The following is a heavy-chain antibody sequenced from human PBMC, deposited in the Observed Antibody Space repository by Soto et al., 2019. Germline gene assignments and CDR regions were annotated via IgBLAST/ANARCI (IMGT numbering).Heavy chain of an antibody. CDR1: GFTFSSYS. Sequence: HPGGSLRLSCAASGFTFSSYSMNWVRQAPGKGLEWVSYISSSSSTIYYADSVKGRFTISRDNAKNSLYLQMNSLRAEDTAVYYCARESASTADYYYYYMDVWGKGTTVTVS. CDR2: ISSSSSTI. D-gene: IGHD4-4*01. CDR3: ARESASTADYYYYYMDV. V-gene: IGHV3-48*01. J-gene: IGHJ6*03.